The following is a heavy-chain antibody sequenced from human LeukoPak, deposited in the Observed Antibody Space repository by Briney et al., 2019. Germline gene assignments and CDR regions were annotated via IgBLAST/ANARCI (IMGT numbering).Heavy chain of an antibody. CDR1: GFTFSVYS. J-gene: IGHJ4*02. D-gene: IGHD3-16*01. CDR2: INPGSSNR. Sequence: GGSLRLSCAASGFTFSVYSMNWVRQAPGKGLEWVSYINPGSSNRYYADSVKGRFTISRDNAKNSLYLQMNSLRAEDTAVYYCARDGRRLGELPPVCWGQGTLVTVSS. V-gene: IGHV3-48*04. CDR3: ARDGRRLGELPPVC.